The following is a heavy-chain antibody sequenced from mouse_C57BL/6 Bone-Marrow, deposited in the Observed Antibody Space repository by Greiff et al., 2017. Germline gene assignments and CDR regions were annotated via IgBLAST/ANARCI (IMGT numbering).Heavy chain of an antibody. Sequence: QVQLKQSGAELARPGASVKLSCTASGYTFTSYGISWVKQRPGQGLEWIGEIYPRSGNTYYNEKFKGKATLTADKSSSTAYMQLRSLTSEDSAVYFCASEKPYYKDYWGQGTTVTVSA. CDR1: GYTFTSYG. D-gene: IGHD2-12*01. CDR2: IYPRSGNT. V-gene: IGHV1-81*01. CDR3: ASEKPYYKDY. J-gene: IGHJ3*01.